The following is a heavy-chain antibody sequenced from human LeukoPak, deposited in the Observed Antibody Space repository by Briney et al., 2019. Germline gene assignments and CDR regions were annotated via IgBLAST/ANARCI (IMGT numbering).Heavy chain of an antibody. CDR1: GFTFNTYT. D-gene: IGHD6-6*01. V-gene: IGHV3-21*01. J-gene: IGHJ2*01. Sequence: GGSLRLSCAASGFTFNTYTMSWVRQAPGKGLEWVSSISSSNSYIYYADSVKGRFTISRDNAKNSLYLQMNSLRAEETAVYYFGRDHVSQGLIAPRRRPWYFDVWAVAPWSLSPQ. CDR2: ISSSNSYI. CDR3: GRDHVSQGLIAPRRRPWYFDV.